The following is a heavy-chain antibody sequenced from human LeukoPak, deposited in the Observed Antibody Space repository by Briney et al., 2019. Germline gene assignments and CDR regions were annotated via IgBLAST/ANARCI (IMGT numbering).Heavy chain of an antibody. D-gene: IGHD2-2*02. J-gene: IGHJ6*03. CDR2: IIPIFGTA. CDR3: ARGYQLLYRNYYYYYYMDV. Sequence: SVKVSCKASGGTFSSYAISWVRQAPGQGLEWMGGIIPIFGTANYAQKFQGRVTITTDESTSTAYMELSSLRSEDTAVYYCARGYQLLYRNYYYYYYMDVWGKGTTVTVSS. CDR1: GGTFSSYA. V-gene: IGHV1-69*05.